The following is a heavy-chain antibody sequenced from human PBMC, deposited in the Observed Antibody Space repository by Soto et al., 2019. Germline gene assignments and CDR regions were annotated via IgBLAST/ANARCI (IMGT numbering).Heavy chain of an antibody. Sequence: GGSLRLSCAASGFTFSNAWMSWVRQAPGKGLEWVGRIKSKTDGGTTDYAAPVKGRFTISRDDSKNTLYLQMNSLKTEDTAVYYCTTDPEGFVVVVAATPEHAFDIWGQGTMVTVSS. CDR1: GFTFSNAW. CDR3: TTDPEGFVVVVAATPEHAFDI. CDR2: IKSKTDGGTT. D-gene: IGHD2-15*01. V-gene: IGHV3-15*01. J-gene: IGHJ3*02.